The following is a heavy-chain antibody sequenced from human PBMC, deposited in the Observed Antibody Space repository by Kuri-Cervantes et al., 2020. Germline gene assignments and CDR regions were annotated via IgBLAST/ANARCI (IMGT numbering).Heavy chain of an antibody. CDR3: ARVYDSSGYYLNY. Sequence: ESLKISCAVSGYSISSGYYWGWIRQPPGKGLEWIGYIYYSGSTNYNPSLKSRVTISVDTSKNQFSLKLSSVTAADTAVYYCARVYDSSGYYLNYWGQGTLVTVSS. CDR1: GYSISSGYY. J-gene: IGHJ4*02. D-gene: IGHD3-22*01. V-gene: IGHV4-38-2*01. CDR2: IYYSGST.